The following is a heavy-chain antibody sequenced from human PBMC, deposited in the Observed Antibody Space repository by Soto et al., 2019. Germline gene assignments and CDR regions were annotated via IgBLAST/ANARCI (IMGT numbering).Heavy chain of an antibody. D-gene: IGHD1-26*01. CDR2: IVVGSGNT. Sequence: SVKVSCKASGFTFTSSAVQWVRQARGQRLEWIGWIVVGSGNTNYAQKFQERVTITRDMSTSTAYMELSSLRSEDTAVYYCAAVGASESYYFDYWGQGTLVTVSS. J-gene: IGHJ4*02. V-gene: IGHV1-58*01. CDR3: AAVGASESYYFDY. CDR1: GFTFTSSA.